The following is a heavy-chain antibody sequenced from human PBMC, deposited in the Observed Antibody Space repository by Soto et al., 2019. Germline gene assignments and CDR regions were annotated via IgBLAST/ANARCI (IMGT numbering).Heavy chain of an antibody. CDR1: GYTFTSKY. Sequence: ASVKVSCKASGYTFTSKYIHWVRQAPGQGLEWMGIINPNGGSTSYAQKFQGRVTMTRDTSTSTVYMELSSLRSDDTAVYYCARDLYSGYDCYFDYWGQGTAVTVSS. D-gene: IGHD5-12*01. CDR3: ARDLYSGYDCYFDY. J-gene: IGHJ4*02. CDR2: INPNGGST. V-gene: IGHV1-46*03.